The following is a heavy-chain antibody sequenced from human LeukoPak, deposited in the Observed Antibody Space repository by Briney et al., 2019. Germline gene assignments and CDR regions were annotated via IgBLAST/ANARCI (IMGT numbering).Heavy chain of an antibody. D-gene: IGHD3-22*01. CDR3: ARDRVLLGLYYYDSSGRNSDDAFDI. CDR2: INPNSGGT. Sequence: ASVKVSCKASGYTFTGYYMHWVRQAPGQGLEWMGWINPNSGGTNYAQKFQGRVTMTRDTSISTAYMELSRLRSDDTAVYYCARDRVLLGLYYYDSSGRNSDDAFDIWGQGTMVTVSS. V-gene: IGHV1-2*02. J-gene: IGHJ3*02. CDR1: GYTFTGYY.